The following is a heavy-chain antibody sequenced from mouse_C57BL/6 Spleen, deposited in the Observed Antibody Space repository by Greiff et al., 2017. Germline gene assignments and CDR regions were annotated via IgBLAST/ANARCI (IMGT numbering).Heavy chain of an antibody. V-gene: IGHV1-42*01. D-gene: IGHD2-10*02. J-gene: IGHJ3*01. CDR3: ARGRYGNPAWFAY. CDR2: INPSTGGT. Sequence: EVQLQESGPELVKPGASVKISCKASGYSFTGYYMNWVKQSPEKSLEWIGEINPSTGGTTYNQKFKAKATLTVDKSSSTAYLQLKSLTSEDSAVYYCARGRYGNPAWFAYWGQGTLVTVSA. CDR1: GYSFTGYY.